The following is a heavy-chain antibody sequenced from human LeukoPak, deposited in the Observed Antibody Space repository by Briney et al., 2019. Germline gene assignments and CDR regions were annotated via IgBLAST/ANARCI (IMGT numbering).Heavy chain of an antibody. D-gene: IGHD3-10*01. J-gene: IGHJ3*02. CDR1: GGSISGYY. CDR3: ARIVRGVISPDDAFDI. V-gene: IGHV4-59*01. CDR2: IYYSGSA. Sequence: SETLSLTCTHSGGSISGYYRSWIRQPPGKGLEWIGYIYYSGSANYNTYIKGRVTISVATSKNQVYLKLSSVTAADRAVYYCARIVRGVISPDDAFDIWGQGTMVTVSS.